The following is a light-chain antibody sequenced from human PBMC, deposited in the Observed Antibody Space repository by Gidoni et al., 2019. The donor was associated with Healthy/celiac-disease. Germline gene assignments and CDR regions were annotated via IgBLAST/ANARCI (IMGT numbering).Light chain of an antibody. V-gene: IGKV3-15*01. CDR3: QQYNNWPPGT. Sequence: VMTQSPATLSVSPGERATLSCRASQSVSSNLAWYQQKPGQAPRLLIYGASTRATGIPARFSGSGSGTEFTLTISSLQSEDFAVYYCQQYNNWPPGTFGQGTKVEIK. CDR2: GAS. J-gene: IGKJ1*01. CDR1: QSVSSN.